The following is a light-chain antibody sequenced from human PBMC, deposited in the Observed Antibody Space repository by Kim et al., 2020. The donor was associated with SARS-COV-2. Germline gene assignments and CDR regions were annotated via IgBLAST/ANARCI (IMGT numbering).Light chain of an antibody. CDR3: QQYNSLPVT. CDR2: DGS. Sequence: ASVGARVTTTCQASQDIRNFLNWFRQKPGKAPNLLIYDGSNLETGVPSMFSGSGSGTDFTLTINSLQPEDIATYYCQQYNSLPVTFGQGTRLEIK. V-gene: IGKV1-33*01. J-gene: IGKJ5*01. CDR1: QDIRNF.